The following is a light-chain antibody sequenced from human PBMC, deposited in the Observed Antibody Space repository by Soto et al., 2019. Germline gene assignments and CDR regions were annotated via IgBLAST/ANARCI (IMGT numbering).Light chain of an antibody. CDR1: SSDVGSYNL. CDR3: CSYAGTSDV. CDR2: EGS. V-gene: IGLV2-23*01. Sequence: QSVLTQPASVSGSHGQSITISCTGTSSDVGSYNLVSWYQQHPGKAPKLMIYEGSKRPSGVSNRFSGSKSGNTASLTISGLQAEDEADYYCCSYAGTSDVFGTGTKLTVL. J-gene: IGLJ1*01.